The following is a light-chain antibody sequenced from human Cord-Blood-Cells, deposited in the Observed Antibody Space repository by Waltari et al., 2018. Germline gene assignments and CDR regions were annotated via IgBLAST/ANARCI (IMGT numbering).Light chain of an antibody. CDR1: SSDVGGYNY. V-gene: IGLV2-14*01. CDR3: SSYTSSSTSYV. Sequence: QSALTQPASVSGSPGQSITISCTGTSSDVGGYNYVSWYQQHPGKAPKLMIYEVSNRPSGVSNRFSGSKSGNTASLTISALQAEDEADYYCSSYTSSSTSYVFGTGTKVTVL. CDR2: EVS. J-gene: IGLJ1*01.